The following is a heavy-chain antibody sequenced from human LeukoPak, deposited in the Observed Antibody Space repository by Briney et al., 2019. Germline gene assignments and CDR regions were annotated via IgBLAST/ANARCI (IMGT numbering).Heavy chain of an antibody. CDR3: ARGGYYYDSSGYQPLAFRRFYYFDY. D-gene: IGHD3-22*01. CDR1: GGSISSSSYY. CDR2: INHSGST. J-gene: IGHJ4*02. V-gene: IGHV4-39*07. Sequence: PSETLSLTCTVSGGSISSSSYYWGWIRQPPGKGLEWIGEINHSGSTNYNPSLKSRVTISVDTSKNQFSLKLSSVTAPDTAVYYCARGGYYYDSSGYQPLAFRRFYYFDYWGQGTLVTVSS.